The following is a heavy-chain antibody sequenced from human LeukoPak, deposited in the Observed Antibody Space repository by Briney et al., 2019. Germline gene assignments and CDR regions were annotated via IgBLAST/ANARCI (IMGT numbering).Heavy chain of an antibody. D-gene: IGHD1-1*01. CDR2: FDPDDGEA. Sequence: ASVTVSCKVSGHSLSELSVHWVRQAPGKGLEWMGGFDPDDGEAIYAQKFQGRVTMTKDTSTDTAYMELSSLTSEATAVYYCAITSVHSVYYGMDIWGQETTVTVSS. J-gene: IGHJ6*02. CDR1: GHSLSELS. V-gene: IGHV1-24*01. CDR3: AITSVHSVYYGMDI.